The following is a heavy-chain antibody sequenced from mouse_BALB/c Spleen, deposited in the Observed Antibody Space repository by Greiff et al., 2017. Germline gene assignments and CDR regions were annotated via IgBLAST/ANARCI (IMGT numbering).Heavy chain of an antibody. V-gene: IGHV5-9-4*01. D-gene: IGHD2-1*01. CDR3: ASYGNFEGYAMDY. CDR2: ISSGGSYT. Sequence: EVQLQESGGGLVKPGGSLKLSCAASGFTFSSYAMSWVRQSPEKRLEWVAEISSGGSYTYYPDTVTGRFTISRDNAKNTLYLEMSSLRSEDTAMYYCASYGNFEGYAMDYWGQGTSVTVSS. CDR1: GFTFSSYA. J-gene: IGHJ4*01.